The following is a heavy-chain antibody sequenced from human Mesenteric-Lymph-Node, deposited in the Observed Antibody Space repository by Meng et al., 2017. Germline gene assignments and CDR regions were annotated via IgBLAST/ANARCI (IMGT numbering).Heavy chain of an antibody. D-gene: IGHD5-18*01. CDR1: GFTLSDYY. CDR3: AKGGYSFGYNDF. V-gene: IGHV3-11*01. Sequence: AQLVQSVVGLVKAGGSLRLSCPSPGFTLSDYYMTCIRQPPGQGLEWLASVSPTSGSLYFADSVKGRFSISRDNSKSTVYLQMDSLRAEDTAVYYCAKGGYSFGYNDFWGHGTLVTVSS. CDR2: VSPTSGSL. J-gene: IGHJ5*01.